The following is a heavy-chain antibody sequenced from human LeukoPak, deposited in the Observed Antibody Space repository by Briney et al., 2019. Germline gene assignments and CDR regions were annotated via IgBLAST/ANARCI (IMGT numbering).Heavy chain of an antibody. Sequence: GGSLRLSCAASGFTLSSYGMHWVRQAPGKGLEWVAVISYDGSNKYYADSVKGRFTISRDNSKNTLYLQMNSLRAGDTAVYYCAKSNPTNYDFWSGYYTGYYGMDVWGQGTTVTVSS. D-gene: IGHD3-3*01. CDR1: GFTLSSYG. CDR2: ISYDGSNK. V-gene: IGHV3-30*18. J-gene: IGHJ6*02. CDR3: AKSNPTNYDFWSGYYTGYYGMDV.